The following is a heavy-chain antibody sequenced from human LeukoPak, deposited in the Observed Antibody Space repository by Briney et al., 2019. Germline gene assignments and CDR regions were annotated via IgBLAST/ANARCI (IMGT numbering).Heavy chain of an antibody. CDR2: IIPIFGTA. CDR3: AREGSYYDSSGYYVVGGLDY. D-gene: IGHD3-22*01. CDR1: GGTFSSYA. J-gene: IGHJ4*02. V-gene: IGHV1-69*13. Sequence: RPSVKVSCKASGGTFSSYAISWVRQAPGQGLEWMGGIIPIFGTANYAQKFQGRVTITADESTSTAYMELSSLRSEDTAVYYCAREGSYYDSSGYYVVGGLDYWGQGTLVTVSS.